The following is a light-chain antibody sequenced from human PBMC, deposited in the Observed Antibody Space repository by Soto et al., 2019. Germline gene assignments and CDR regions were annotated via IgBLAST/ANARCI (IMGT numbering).Light chain of an antibody. CDR1: QSISSY. V-gene: IGKV1-39*01. CDR3: QQGYSSPLT. Sequence: DIQMTQSPSSLSAFVGDRVTLTCRASQSISSYLNWYQQKPGKAPKLLIYAASTLQSGVPSRFSGSGSGTDFTLTISSLQPEDFATYYCQQGYSSPLTFGGGTKVEIQ. CDR2: AAS. J-gene: IGKJ4*01.